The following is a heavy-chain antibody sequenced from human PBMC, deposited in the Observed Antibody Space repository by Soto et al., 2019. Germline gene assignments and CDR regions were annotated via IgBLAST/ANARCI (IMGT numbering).Heavy chain of an antibody. J-gene: IGHJ4*02. CDR2: IWYDGSNK. Sequence: QVQLVESGGGVFQPGRSLRLSCAASGFTFSSYGMHWVRQAPGKGLEWVAVIWYDGSNKYYADSVKGRFTISRDNSKNTLYLHMNSLRAEDTAVYYCARDPSYMDLPSYYFDYWGQGTLVTVSS. CDR3: ARDPSYMDLPSYYFDY. V-gene: IGHV3-33*01. CDR1: GFTFSSYG. D-gene: IGHD6-6*01.